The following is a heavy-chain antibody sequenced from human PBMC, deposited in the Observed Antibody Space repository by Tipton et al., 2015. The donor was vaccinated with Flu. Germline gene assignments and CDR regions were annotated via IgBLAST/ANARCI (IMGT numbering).Heavy chain of an antibody. CDR1: GGSISSGSYY. Sequence: TLSLTCTVSGGSISSGSYYWGWIRQPAGKGLEWIGRIYTSGSTGYNPSLKGRATISVDASKNQFSLELSSVTAADTAVYYCARHGKDTGDYLASFDIWGQGTMVTVSS. CDR3: ARHGKDTGDYLASFDI. D-gene: IGHD7-27*01. V-gene: IGHV4-61*02. J-gene: IGHJ3*02. CDR2: IYTSGST.